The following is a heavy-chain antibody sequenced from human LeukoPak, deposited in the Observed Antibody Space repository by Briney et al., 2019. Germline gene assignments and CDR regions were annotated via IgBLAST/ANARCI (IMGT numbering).Heavy chain of an antibody. Sequence: PGRSLRLSCAASGFTFSSYGMHWVRQAPGKGLEWVAVISYDGSNKYYADSVKGRFTISRDNSKNTLYLQMNSLRAEDTAVYYCAKPPLYYYYMDVWGKGTTVTVSS. V-gene: IGHV3-30*18. CDR3: AKPPLYYYYMDV. CDR2: ISYDGSNK. CDR1: GFTFSSYG. J-gene: IGHJ6*03.